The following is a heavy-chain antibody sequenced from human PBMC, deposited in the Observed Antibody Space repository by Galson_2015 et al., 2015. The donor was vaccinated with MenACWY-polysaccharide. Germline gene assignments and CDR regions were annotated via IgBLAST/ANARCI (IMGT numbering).Heavy chain of an antibody. D-gene: IGHD2/OR15-2a*01. J-gene: IGHJ3*02. CDR1: GFTFSSYA. CDR3: ASFSYHDAFDI. V-gene: IGHV3-30-3*01. CDR2: ISYDGSNK. Sequence: SLRLSCAASGFTFSSYAMHWVRQAPGKGLEWVAVISYDGSNKYYADSVKGRFTISRDNSKNTLYLQMNSLRAEDTAVYYCASFSYHDAFDIWGQGTMVTVSS.